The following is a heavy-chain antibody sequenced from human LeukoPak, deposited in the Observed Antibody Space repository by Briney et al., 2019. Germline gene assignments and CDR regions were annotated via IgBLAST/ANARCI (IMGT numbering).Heavy chain of an antibody. J-gene: IGHJ6*03. CDR3: ARVETSYYYMDV. Sequence: SETLSLTCTVSGGSISTYYWSWIRQPPGKGLEWIGYIYYSGSTNYNPSVKSRVTISVDTSKNQFPLKLSSVTAADTAVYYCARVETSYYYMDVWGKGTTVTVSS. V-gene: IGHV4-59*01. CDR2: IYYSGST. CDR1: GGSISTYY.